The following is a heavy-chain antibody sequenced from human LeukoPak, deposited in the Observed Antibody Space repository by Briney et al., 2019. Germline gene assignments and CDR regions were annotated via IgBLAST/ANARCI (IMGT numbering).Heavy chain of an antibody. V-gene: IGHV1-2*02. CDR2: INPNSGGT. CDR1: GYTFTGYY. D-gene: IGHD7-27*01. CDR3: ARERNNWGWIPYWYFDL. Sequence: GASVKVSCKASGYTFTGYYMHWVRQAPGQGLEWMGWINPNSGGTNYAQKFQGRVTMTRDTSISTAYMELSRLRSDDTAVYYCARERNNWGWIPYWYFDLWGRGTLVTVSS. J-gene: IGHJ2*01.